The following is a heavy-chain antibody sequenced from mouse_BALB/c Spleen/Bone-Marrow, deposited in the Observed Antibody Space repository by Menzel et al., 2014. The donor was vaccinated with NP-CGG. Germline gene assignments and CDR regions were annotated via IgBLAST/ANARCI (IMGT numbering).Heavy chain of an antibody. CDR3: AKNYAFDY. J-gene: IGHJ2*01. D-gene: IGHD1-1*01. Sequence: VQLQQSGAELVRPGVSVKISCKGSGYTFTDYAMHWVKQSHAKSLEWIGVISTYYGDASYNQKVKGKATMTVDKSSSTAYMELAKLTSEDSAIYYCAKNYAFDYWGQGTTLTVSS. V-gene: IGHV1S137*01. CDR1: GYTFTDYA. CDR2: ISTYYGDA.